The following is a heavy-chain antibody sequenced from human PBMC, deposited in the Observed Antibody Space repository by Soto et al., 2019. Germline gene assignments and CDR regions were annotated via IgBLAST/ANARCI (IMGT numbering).Heavy chain of an antibody. V-gene: IGHV1-18*01. CDR3: ARFEPVSSCCQTLDY. CDR2: ISAYNGNT. Sequence: ASVKVSCKASGYTFTSYGISWVRQAPGQGLEWMGWISAYNGNTNYAQKLQGRVTMTTDTSTSTAYMELRSLRSDDTAVYYCARFEPVSSCCQTLDYWGQGTLVTVSS. CDR1: GYTFTSYG. D-gene: IGHD2-2*01. J-gene: IGHJ4*02.